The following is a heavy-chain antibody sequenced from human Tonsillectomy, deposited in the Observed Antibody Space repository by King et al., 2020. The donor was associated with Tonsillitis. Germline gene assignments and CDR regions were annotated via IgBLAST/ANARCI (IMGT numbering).Heavy chain of an antibody. CDR2: INPSGGDT. V-gene: IGHV1-46*03. Sequence: QVQLVESGAEVKKPGVSVKVSCKASGYTFTSYYMHWVRQAPGQGLEWMGIINPSGGDTFYAQKFQGRVTMTRDTSTSTVYMELSSLRSEDTAVYYCALKWFGDMDVWGKGTTVTVSS. CDR1: GYTFTSYY. CDR3: ALKWFGDMDV. J-gene: IGHJ6*03. D-gene: IGHD3-10*01.